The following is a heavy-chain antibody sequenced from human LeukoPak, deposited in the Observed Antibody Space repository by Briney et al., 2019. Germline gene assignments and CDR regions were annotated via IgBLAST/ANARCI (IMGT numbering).Heavy chain of an antibody. J-gene: IGHJ6*03. V-gene: IGHV5-51*01. D-gene: IGHD5-18*01. Sequence: GESLKISCKGSGYSFTSYWIGWVRQMPGKGLEWMGIIYPGDSDTRYSPSFQGQVTISADKSISTAYLQWSSLKASDTAMYYCARLVSYGRYYYYMDVWGKGTTVTVPS. CDR1: GYSFTSYW. CDR2: IYPGDSDT. CDR3: ARLVSYGRYYYYMDV.